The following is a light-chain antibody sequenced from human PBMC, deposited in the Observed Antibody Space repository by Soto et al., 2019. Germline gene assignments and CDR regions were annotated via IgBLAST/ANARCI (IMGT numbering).Light chain of an antibody. CDR2: AAS. CDR1: QGISTY. Sequence: DIQLTQSPSFLSASVGDRVTITCRASQGISTYLAWYQQKPGKAPKLLIYAASTLQSGVPSRFSGSGSGTEFTLTISSLQPEDFGTYYCQQLNSYLTFGGGTKVEIK. V-gene: IGKV1-9*01. J-gene: IGKJ4*01. CDR3: QQLNSYLT.